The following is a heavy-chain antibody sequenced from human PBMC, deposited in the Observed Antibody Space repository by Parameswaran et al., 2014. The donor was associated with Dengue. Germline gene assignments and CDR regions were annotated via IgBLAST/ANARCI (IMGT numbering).Heavy chain of an antibody. D-gene: IGHD2/OR15-2a*01. V-gene: IGHV1-2*02. CDR3: ARTLALVAGEYYYYGMDV. J-gene: IGHJ6*02. Sequence: VRQMPGKGLEWMGWINPNSGGTNYAQKFQGRVTMTRDTSISTAYMELSRLRSDDTAVYYCARTLALVAGEYYYYGMDVWGQGTTVTVSS. CDR2: INPNSGGT.